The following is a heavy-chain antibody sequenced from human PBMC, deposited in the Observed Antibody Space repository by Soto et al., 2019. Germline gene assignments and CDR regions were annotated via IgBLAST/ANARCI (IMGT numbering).Heavy chain of an antibody. D-gene: IGHD3-22*01. CDR3: AKDMGLWYYDSSGYYPSFDY. CDR1: GFTVSSYA. Sequence: PGGSLSLSFAACGFTVSSYAMSWVRQAPGKGLEWVSAISGSGGSTYYADSVKGRFTISRDNSKNTLYLQMNSLRAEDTAVYYCAKDMGLWYYDSSGYYPSFDYWGRGALVTVSS. J-gene: IGHJ4*02. CDR2: ISGSGGST. V-gene: IGHV3-23*01.